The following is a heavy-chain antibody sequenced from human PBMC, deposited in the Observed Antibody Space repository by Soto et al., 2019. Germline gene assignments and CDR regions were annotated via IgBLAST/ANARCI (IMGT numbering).Heavy chain of an antibody. Sequence: PSETLSLTCTVSGDSISNYYWSWIRQHPRKGLEWIGYIYGSGSTNYHPSLNSRVTISFATFKNVFSLRLTSVTAADTAVYYCARDRGVPIFGVVKGWFDPWGQGTLVTVSS. J-gene: IGHJ5*02. CDR1: GDSISNYY. CDR3: ARDRGVPIFGVVKGWFDP. D-gene: IGHD3-3*01. CDR2: IYGSGST. V-gene: IGHV4-59*01.